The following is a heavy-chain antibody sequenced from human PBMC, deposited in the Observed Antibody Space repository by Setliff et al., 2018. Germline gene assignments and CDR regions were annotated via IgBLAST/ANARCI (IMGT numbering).Heavy chain of an antibody. CDR1: GFTFSSYT. CDR3: ARDGDCSSTSCYGVDAFDI. V-gene: IGHV3-48*03. Sequence: PGRSLRLSCAASGFTFSSYTMHWVRQAPGKGLEWVSYISSSGSTMYYADSVKGRFTISSDNAKNSLYLQMNSLRAEDTAVYYCARDGDCSSTSCYGVDAFDIWGQGTMVTVSS. CDR2: ISSSGSTM. J-gene: IGHJ3*02. D-gene: IGHD2-2*01.